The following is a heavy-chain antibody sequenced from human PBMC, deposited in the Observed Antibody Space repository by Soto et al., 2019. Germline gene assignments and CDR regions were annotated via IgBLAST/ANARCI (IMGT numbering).Heavy chain of an antibody. CDR2: IYPADSDT. Sequence: GESLKISCKGSGYTFTSYWIGWVRQMPGKGLEWMGLIYPADSDTRYSPSFQGQVTISVDKSISTAYLQWSSLKASDTAMYYCATYYDSSAIGYFDPWGQGTLVTVSS. CDR1: GYTFTSYW. D-gene: IGHD3-22*01. CDR3: ATYYDSSAIGYFDP. V-gene: IGHV5-51*01. J-gene: IGHJ5*02.